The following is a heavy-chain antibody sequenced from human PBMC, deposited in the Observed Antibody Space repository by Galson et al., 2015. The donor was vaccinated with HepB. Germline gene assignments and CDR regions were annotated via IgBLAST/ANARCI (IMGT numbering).Heavy chain of an antibody. CDR3: ARDSSDWFGAEYFQH. V-gene: IGHV1-18*04. D-gene: IGHD6-13*01. J-gene: IGHJ1*01. Sequence: SVKVSCKASGYTFTTYCITWVRQAPGQGLEWMGWISAYNGNTDYVQKLQDRVTMTTDTSTSTAYMELRSLRSDDTATYYCARDSSDWFGAEYFQHWGQGTLVTVSS. CDR2: ISAYNGNT. CDR1: GYTFTTYC.